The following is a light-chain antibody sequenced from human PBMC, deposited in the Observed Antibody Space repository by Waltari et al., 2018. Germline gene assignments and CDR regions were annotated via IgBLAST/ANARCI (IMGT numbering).Light chain of an antibody. V-gene: IGKV3-15*01. CDR3: HQYNDGPPFN. CDR2: GAS. CDR1: QSVTTN. J-gene: IGKJ2*01. Sequence: EIVMTQSPATLSVSPGERAILSCRASQSVTTNLAWYQQKPGQAPRLLICGASPRATDIPARFSGSGSGTEFTLTISSLQSEDCAVYYCHQYNDGPPFNFGQGTKLEIK.